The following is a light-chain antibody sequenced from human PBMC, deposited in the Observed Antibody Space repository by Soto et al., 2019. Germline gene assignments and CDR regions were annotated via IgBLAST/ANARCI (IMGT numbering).Light chain of an antibody. V-gene: IGKV1-39*01. J-gene: IGKJ1*01. CDR1: QSITSY. Sequence: DIQMTQSPSSLSASLGDRVTITCRASQSITSYLNWYQQKPGKAPNLLIYSAFSLESGVPSRFSGSGSGTDYTLTISSLQPEDFATYFCQQSYSRPRTFGQGTKVDI. CDR3: QQSYSRPRT. CDR2: SAF.